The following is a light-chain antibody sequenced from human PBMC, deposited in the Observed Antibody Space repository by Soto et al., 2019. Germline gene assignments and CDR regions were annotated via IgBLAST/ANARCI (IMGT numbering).Light chain of an antibody. CDR1: SSDVGGYNY. Sequence: QSVLNQPHSVSGAPGQSVAISCSGTSSDVGGYNYVSWYQQHPGKAPKLIIFDVNKRPSGVPDRFSGSKSGSTASLTISGLQAEDEADYYCCSYGGSFYVVGTGTKVTVL. V-gene: IGLV2-11*01. CDR3: CSYGGSFYV. J-gene: IGLJ1*01. CDR2: DVN.